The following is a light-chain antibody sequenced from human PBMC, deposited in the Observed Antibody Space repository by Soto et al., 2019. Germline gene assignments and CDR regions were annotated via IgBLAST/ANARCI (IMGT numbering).Light chain of an antibody. CDR1: QSVATTY. J-gene: IGKJ5*01. CDR2: ATS. V-gene: IGKV3-20*01. Sequence: EVVLTQSPGTLSLSPGERATLSCRASQSVATTYLAWYQQKPGQAPRLLIFATSSRAIGTPERFSGSGSGTDFTLTISRLEPEDFAVYYCQHYGISPPITFGHGTRLEI. CDR3: QHYGISPPIT.